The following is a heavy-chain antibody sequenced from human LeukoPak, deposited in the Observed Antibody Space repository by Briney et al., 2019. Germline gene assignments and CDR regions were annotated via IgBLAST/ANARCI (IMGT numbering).Heavy chain of an antibody. CDR2: MDHSGSI. D-gene: IGHD3-10*01. Sequence: SETLSLTCAVSGYSISSAYYWGWIRQPPGKGLEWIGSMDHSGSIYYNPSVKSRVTMSVDTSKNQFSLKLSSVTAADTAVYYCARAPYGSGSSYTNYFDPWGHGTLVTVSS. J-gene: IGHJ5*02. CDR1: GYSISSAYY. CDR3: ARAPYGSGSSYTNYFDP. V-gene: IGHV4-38-2*01.